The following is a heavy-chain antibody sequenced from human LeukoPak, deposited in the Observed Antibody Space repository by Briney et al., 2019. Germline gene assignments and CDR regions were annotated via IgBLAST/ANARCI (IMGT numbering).Heavy chain of an antibody. CDR1: GYTFTSYY. Sequence: ASVKVSCKASGYTFTSYYMHWVRQAPGQGLEWMGIINPSGGSTSYAQKFQGRVTMTRDTPTSTVYMELSSLRSEDTAVYYCARGHVLLWFGELSDFDYWGQGTLVTVSS. J-gene: IGHJ4*02. CDR2: INPSGGST. V-gene: IGHV1-46*01. CDR3: ARGHVLLWFGELSDFDY. D-gene: IGHD3-10*01.